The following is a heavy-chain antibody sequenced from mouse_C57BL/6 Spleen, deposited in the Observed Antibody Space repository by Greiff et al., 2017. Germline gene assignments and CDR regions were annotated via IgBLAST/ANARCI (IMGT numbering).Heavy chain of an antibody. CDR1: GYAFSSSW. CDR3: ARWLYAMDY. V-gene: IGHV1-82*01. D-gene: IGHD2-2*01. CDR2: IYPGDGDT. Sequence: QVQLQQSGPELVKPGASVKISCKASGYAFSSSWMSWVKQRPGQGLEWIGGIYPGDGDTYYNGKFKGKATLTADKSSSTAYMQLSSLTSEDSAVYVGARWLYAMDYWGQGTSVTVSS. J-gene: IGHJ4*01.